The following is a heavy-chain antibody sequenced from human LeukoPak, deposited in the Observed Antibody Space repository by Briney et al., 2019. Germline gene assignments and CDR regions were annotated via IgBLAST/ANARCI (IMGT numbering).Heavy chain of an antibody. CDR1: GGSISSYY. V-gene: IGHV4-4*07. Sequence: SETLSLTCTVSGGSISSYYWSWIRQPAGKGLEWIGSIYHSGSTYYNPSLKSRVTISVDTSKNQFSLKLSSVTAADTAVCYCARVAVGAHYFDYWGQGTLVTVSS. CDR2: IYHSGST. J-gene: IGHJ4*02. D-gene: IGHD1-26*01. CDR3: ARVAVGAHYFDY.